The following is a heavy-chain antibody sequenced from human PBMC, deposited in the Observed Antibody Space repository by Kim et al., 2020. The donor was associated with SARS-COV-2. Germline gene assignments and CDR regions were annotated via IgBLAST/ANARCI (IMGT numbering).Heavy chain of an antibody. Sequence: GGSLRLSCAASGFTFSGYSMNWVRQAPGKGLEWLSYITSDSDSTIYYADSVKGRFTISRDNAKNSLFLQMNSLTDEDTAVYYCARDHGSSPSAREARPLAFCGQGTLVTVSS. CDR2: ITSDSDSTI. D-gene: IGHD6-13*01. CDR1: GFTFSGYS. J-gene: IGHJ4*02. V-gene: IGHV3-48*02. CDR3: ARDHGSSPSAREARPLAF.